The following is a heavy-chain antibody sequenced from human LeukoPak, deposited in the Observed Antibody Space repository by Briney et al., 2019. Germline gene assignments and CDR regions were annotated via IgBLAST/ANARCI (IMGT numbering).Heavy chain of an antibody. D-gene: IGHD2-15*01. Sequence: GGSLRLSCVASGFTFSSYSMNWVRQAPGKGPEWVSYISSSSTTIYYADSVKGRFTISRDNVQNSLHLQMNSLRAEDTAVYYCARDPDRGGGFDYWGQGTLVTASS. CDR3: ARDPDRGGGFDY. V-gene: IGHV3-48*01. J-gene: IGHJ4*02. CDR1: GFTFSSYS. CDR2: ISSSSTTI.